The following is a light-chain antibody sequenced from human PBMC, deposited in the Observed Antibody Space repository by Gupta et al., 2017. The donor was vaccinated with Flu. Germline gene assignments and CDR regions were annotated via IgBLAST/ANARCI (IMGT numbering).Light chain of an antibody. CDR2: QDT. J-gene: IGLJ2*01. Sequence: PGQTASLTCSGDKLGQKDAAWYWQKPGQSPVLIIYQDTKRPSEIPERFSGSNSGDTATLTISGTQAVDEADYYCQAWDGNTVVFGGGTKLTVV. CDR3: QAWDGNTVV. CDR1: KLGQKD. V-gene: IGLV3-1*01.